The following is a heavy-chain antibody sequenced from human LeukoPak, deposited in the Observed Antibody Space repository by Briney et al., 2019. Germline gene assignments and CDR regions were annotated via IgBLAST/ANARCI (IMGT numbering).Heavy chain of an antibody. Sequence: GASVKVSCKASGGTFSSYAISWVRQAPGQGLEWMGWISAYNGNTNYAQKLQGRVTMTTDTSTSTAYMELRSLRSDDTAVYYCARASGGGGPYYYGMDVWGQGTTVTVSS. CDR2: ISAYNGNT. CDR1: GGTFSSYA. V-gene: IGHV1-18*01. J-gene: IGHJ6*02. D-gene: IGHD4-23*01. CDR3: ARASGGGGPYYYGMDV.